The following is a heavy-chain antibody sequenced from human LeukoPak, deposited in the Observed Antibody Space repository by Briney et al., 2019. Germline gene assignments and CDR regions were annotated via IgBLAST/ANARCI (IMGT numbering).Heavy chain of an antibody. CDR3: ASRSTYYYGSGSYYWSY. CDR2: IYTSGST. J-gene: IGHJ4*02. D-gene: IGHD3-10*01. Sequence: PSETLSLTCTVSGGSISSGSYYWSWIRQPAGKGLEWIGRIYTSGSTNYNPSLKSRVTISVDTSKNQFSLKLSSVTAADTAVYYCASRSTYYYGSGSYYWSYWGQGTLVTVSS. CDR1: GGSISSGSYY. V-gene: IGHV4-61*02.